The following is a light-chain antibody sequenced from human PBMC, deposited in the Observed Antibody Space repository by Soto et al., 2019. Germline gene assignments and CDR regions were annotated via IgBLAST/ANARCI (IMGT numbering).Light chain of an antibody. J-gene: IGLJ1*01. CDR2: DVN. CDR1: ISEVGVSNC. CDR3: TFYTRRTVYV. Sequence: QSVLTQPDSMSGSPGQSITVSCTGIISEVGVSNCVSWYQQHAGKAPRLIIFDVNNRPSGVSARFSGSKSGNTASLTISGLQVEDVAHYYCTFYTRRTVYVYGTGTKVTV. V-gene: IGLV2-14*03.